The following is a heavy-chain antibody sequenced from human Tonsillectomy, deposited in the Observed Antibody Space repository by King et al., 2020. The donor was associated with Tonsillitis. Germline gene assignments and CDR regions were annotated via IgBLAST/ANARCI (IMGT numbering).Heavy chain of an antibody. D-gene: IGHD6-6*01. Sequence: VQLVESGGGVVQLGRSPRLPCAASGFTFSHNDMHWVRQAPGKGWEGVALVPKDGGKKNYADPVKGRFTIPRDNSENTLSLQMNSLRAEDTAVYYCARRSDAPDAYYGMDVWGQGTTVTVSS. CDR2: VPKDGGKK. CDR1: GFTFSHND. V-gene: IGHV3-30*03. CDR3: ARRSDAPDAYYGMDV. J-gene: IGHJ6*02.